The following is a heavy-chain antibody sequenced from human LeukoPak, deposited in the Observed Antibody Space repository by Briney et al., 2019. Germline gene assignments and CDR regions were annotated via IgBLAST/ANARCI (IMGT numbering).Heavy chain of an antibody. J-gene: IGHJ5*02. Sequence: ASVKVSCKASGYTFTSYDINWVRQATGQGLEWMGWMNPNSGNTGYAQKFQGRVTMTTDTSTSTAYMELRSLRPDDTAVYYCARDGYSSSLLSGPWGQGTLVTVSS. CDR3: ARDGYSSSLLSGP. CDR1: GYTFTSYD. D-gene: IGHD6-13*01. CDR2: MNPNSGNT. V-gene: IGHV1-8*01.